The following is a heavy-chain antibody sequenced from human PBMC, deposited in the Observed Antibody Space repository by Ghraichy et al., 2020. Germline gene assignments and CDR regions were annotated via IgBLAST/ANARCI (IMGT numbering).Heavy chain of an antibody. V-gene: IGHV4-59*01. CDR2: IYYSGSTDY. D-gene: IGHD2-2*01. CDR3: ARGYCSSSTCYVVPFDY. Sequence: SQTLSLTCTVSGGSISSYYWSWIRQPPGKGLEYIGYIYYSGSTDYNYNPSLKSRVTISVYTSKSHFSLKLSSVTAADTAFYYCARGYCSSSTCYVVPFDYWGQGTLVTVSS. J-gene: IGHJ4*02. CDR1: GGSISSYY.